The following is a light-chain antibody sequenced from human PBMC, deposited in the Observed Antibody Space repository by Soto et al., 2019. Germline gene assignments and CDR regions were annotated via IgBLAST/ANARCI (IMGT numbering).Light chain of an antibody. CDR1: QSIGTF. CDR3: QQAFSAEWT. CDR2: TSF. V-gene: IGKV1-39*01. J-gene: IGKJ1*01. Sequence: IQMTQSPSSLSASVGDRVSITCRASQSIGTFLNWYQQKPGEAPNLLIHTSFTLHSGVPSRFSGTGSGTDFTLTISSLQPEDFATYFCQQAFSAEWTFGQGTKV.